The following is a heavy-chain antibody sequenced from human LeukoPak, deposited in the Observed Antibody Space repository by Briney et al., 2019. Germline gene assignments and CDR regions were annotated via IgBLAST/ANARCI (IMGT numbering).Heavy chain of an antibody. CDR2: FDPVDGET. CDR1: GYTLTELS. V-gene: IGHV1-24*01. CDR3: ATRYCSGGSCLNWFDP. Sequence: ASVKVSCKVSGYTLTELSMHWVRQAPGKGLEWMGGFDPVDGETIYAQKFQGRVTMTEDTSTDTAYMELSSLRSEDTAVYYCATRYCSGGSCLNWFDPWGQGTLVTVSS. D-gene: IGHD2-15*01. J-gene: IGHJ5*02.